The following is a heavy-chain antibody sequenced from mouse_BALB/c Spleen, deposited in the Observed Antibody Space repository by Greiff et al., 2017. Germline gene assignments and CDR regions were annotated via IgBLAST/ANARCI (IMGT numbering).Heavy chain of an antibody. D-gene: IGHD2-4*01. Sequence: EVQLVESGPGLVKPSQSLSLTCTVTGYSITSDYAWNWIRQFPGNKLEWMGYISYSGSTSYNPSLKSRISITRDTSKNQFFLQLNSVTTEDTATYYCARSYDYDGFAYWGQGTLVTVSA. CDR3: ARSYDYDGFAY. CDR2: ISYSGST. J-gene: IGHJ3*01. V-gene: IGHV3-2*02. CDR1: GYSITSDYA.